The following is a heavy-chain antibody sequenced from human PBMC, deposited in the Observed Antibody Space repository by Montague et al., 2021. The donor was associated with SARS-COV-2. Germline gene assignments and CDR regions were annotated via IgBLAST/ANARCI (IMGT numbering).Heavy chain of an antibody. Sequence: SETLSLTCTVSGGSVSSGSYYWSWIRQPPGKGLQSIGYIYYTGSTNYNPSLQSRVTISVGSSKNQFSVRPSSVTAADTAVYYCARISGITSWYYDYWGQGTLVAVSS. V-gene: IGHV4-61*01. CDR2: IYYTGST. J-gene: IGHJ4*02. CDR1: GGSVSSGSYY. CDR3: ARISGITSWYYDY. D-gene: IGHD2-2*01.